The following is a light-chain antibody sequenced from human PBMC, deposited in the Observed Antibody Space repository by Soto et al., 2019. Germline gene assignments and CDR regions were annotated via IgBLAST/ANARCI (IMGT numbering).Light chain of an antibody. CDR2: DAS. V-gene: IGKV3-11*01. J-gene: IGKJ4*01. Sequence: EIVLTQSPATLSLSPGERATLSCRASQSLSSYLAWYQQKHGQAHRLLIYDASNRATGIPARFSGSGSGTDFTLTISSLEPEDFAVYYCQQRSNWLTFGGGTKVEIK. CDR3: QQRSNWLT. CDR1: QSLSSY.